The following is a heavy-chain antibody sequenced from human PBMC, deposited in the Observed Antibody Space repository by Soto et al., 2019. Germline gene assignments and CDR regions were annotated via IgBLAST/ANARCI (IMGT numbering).Heavy chain of an antibody. CDR3: ARVNRVLMVYASPYYLDY. CDR2: IYPGDSDT. J-gene: IGHJ4*02. V-gene: IGHV5-51*01. Sequence: GESLKISCKGSGYSFTSYWIGWVRQMPGKGLEWMGIIYPGDSDTRYSPSFQGQVTISADKSISTAYLQWSSLKASDTAMYYCARVNRVLMVYASPYYLDYWAQGTLVTVSS. CDR1: GYSFTSYW. D-gene: IGHD2-8*01.